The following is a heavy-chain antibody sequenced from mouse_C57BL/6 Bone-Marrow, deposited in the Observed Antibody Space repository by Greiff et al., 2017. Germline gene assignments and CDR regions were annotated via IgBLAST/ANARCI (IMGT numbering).Heavy chain of an antibody. J-gene: IGHJ3*01. CDR3: ARMSYCSETWFAY. CDR1: GYTFTDYY. V-gene: IGHV1-18*01. Sequence: EVQLQQSGPGLVKPGASVKISCEASGYTFTDYYMDWVKQSHGKSLEWIGDINPNNGGTNDNQKVKGQATLTVDKTTSTAYMKIRSLTSEDTAVDYCARMSYCSETWFAYWGQVTLVTVSA. D-gene: IGHD1-1*01. CDR2: INPNNGGT.